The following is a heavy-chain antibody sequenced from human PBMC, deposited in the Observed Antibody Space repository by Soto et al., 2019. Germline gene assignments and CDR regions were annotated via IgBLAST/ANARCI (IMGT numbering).Heavy chain of an antibody. D-gene: IGHD2-15*01. J-gene: IGHJ6*02. V-gene: IGHV1-18*01. CDR3: ARDQGGNYYYYGMDV. CDR2: ISAYNGNT. CDR1: GYTFTNSG. Sequence: ASVKVSCTASGYTFTNSGISWVRRAPGQGLEWMGWISAYNGNTNYAQKLQGRVTMTTDTSTSTAYMELRSLRSDDTAVYYCARDQGGNYYYYGMDVWGQGTTVTVSS.